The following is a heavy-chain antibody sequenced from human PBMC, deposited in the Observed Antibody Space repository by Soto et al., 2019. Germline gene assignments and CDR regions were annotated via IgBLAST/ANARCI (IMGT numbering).Heavy chain of an antibody. CDR3: ARARYYYGSGSSLLDY. CDR1: GGSISSSNW. Sequence: SETLSLTCAVSGGSISSSNWWSWVRQPPGKGLEWIGEIYHSGSTNYNPSLKSRVTISVDKSKNQFSLKLSSVTAADTAVYYCARARYYYGSGSSLLDYWGQGTLVTVSS. CDR2: IYHSGST. J-gene: IGHJ4*02. V-gene: IGHV4-4*02. D-gene: IGHD3-10*01.